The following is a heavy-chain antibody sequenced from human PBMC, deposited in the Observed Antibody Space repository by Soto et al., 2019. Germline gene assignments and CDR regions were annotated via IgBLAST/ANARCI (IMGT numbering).Heavy chain of an antibody. CDR3: ARDLWVEPELYYYGMDV. J-gene: IGHJ6*02. CDR1: GDSISSADYY. Sequence: SETLSLTCTVSGDSISSADYYWSWIRQTPGKGLEWIGHILYSGTTYYSPSLKSRLTISVDTSKNHFSLRLTSVTAADTAVYYCARDLWVEPELYYYGMDVWGQGTTVTVSS. V-gene: IGHV4-30-4*01. D-gene: IGHD1-1*01. CDR2: ILYSGTT.